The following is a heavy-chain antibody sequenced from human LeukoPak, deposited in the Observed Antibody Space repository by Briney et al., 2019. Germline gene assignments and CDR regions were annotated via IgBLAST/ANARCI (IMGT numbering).Heavy chain of an antibody. CDR2: ISAYNGNT. J-gene: IGHJ6*02. Sequence: ASVKVSCKASGYTFTSYGISWVRQVPGQGLEWMGWISAYNGNTNYAQKLQGRVTMTTDTSTSTAYMELRSLRSDDTAVYYCARRVRYCSSTSCYFRYYYYGMDVWGQGTTVTVSS. CDR1: GYTFTSYG. CDR3: ARRVRYCSSTSCYFRYYYYGMDV. D-gene: IGHD2-2*01. V-gene: IGHV1-18*01.